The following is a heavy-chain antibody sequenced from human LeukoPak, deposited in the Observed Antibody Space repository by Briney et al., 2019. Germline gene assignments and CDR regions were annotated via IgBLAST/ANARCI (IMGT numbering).Heavy chain of an antibody. Sequence: SVTLSLTCTVSGGSISSYYWSWIRQPPGKGLEWIGYIYYSGSTNYNPSLKSRVTISVDTSKNQFSLKLSSVTAADTAVYYCARHRALGWWDPINYWGQGTLVTVSS. CDR1: GGSISSYY. D-gene: IGHD2-15*01. V-gene: IGHV4-59*08. J-gene: IGHJ4*02. CDR3: ARHRALGWWDPINY. CDR2: IYYSGST.